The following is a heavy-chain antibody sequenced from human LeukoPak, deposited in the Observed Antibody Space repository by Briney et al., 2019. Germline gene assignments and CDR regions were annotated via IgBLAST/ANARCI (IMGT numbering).Heavy chain of an antibody. CDR2: ISGSGGST. CDR1: GFTFSSYA. V-gene: IGHV3-23*01. CDR3: AKGTYYDSSGYSLGGD. Sequence: GGSLRLSCAASGFTFSSYAMSWVRQAPGKGLEWVSAISGSGGSTYYADSVKGRFTISIDNSKNTLYLQMNSLRAEDTAVYYCAKGTYYDSSGYSLGGDWGQGTLVTVSS. D-gene: IGHD3-22*01. J-gene: IGHJ4*02.